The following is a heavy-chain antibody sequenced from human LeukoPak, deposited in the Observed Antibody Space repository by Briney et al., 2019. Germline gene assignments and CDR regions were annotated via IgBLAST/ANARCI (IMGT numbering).Heavy chain of an antibody. CDR1: GYTFTSYD. Sequence: ASVKVSCKASGYTFTSYDINWVRQATGQGLEWMGWMNPNSGNTGYAQKFQGRVTITRNTSISTAYMELSSLRSEDTAVYYCARGRGLTTVTHYYYYYVDVWGKGTTVTVSS. V-gene: IGHV1-8*03. J-gene: IGHJ6*03. CDR2: MNPNSGNT. D-gene: IGHD4-17*01. CDR3: ARGRGLTTVTHYYYYYVDV.